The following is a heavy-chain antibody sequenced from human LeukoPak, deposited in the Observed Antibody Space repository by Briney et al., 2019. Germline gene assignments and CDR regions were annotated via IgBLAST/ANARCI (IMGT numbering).Heavy chain of an antibody. CDR2: IYYSGST. CDR3: ARGIAVAGTSDAFDI. V-gene: IGHV4-39*07. Sequence: SETLSLTCTVSGGSVSSSSYYWGWIRQPPGKGLEWIGSIYYSGSTYYNPSLKSRVSISVDTSKNQFSLKLNSVTAADTAVYYCARGIAVAGTSDAFDIWGQGTMVTVSS. J-gene: IGHJ3*02. D-gene: IGHD6-19*01. CDR1: GGSVSSSSYY.